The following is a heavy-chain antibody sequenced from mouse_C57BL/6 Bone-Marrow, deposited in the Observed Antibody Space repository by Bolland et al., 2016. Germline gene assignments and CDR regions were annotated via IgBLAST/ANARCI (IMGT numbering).Heavy chain of an antibody. J-gene: IGHJ4*01. Sequence: ADTVKGRFTISRDNARNTLYLQMSSLKSEDTAMYYCTRVDYWDAMDYWGQGNS. V-gene: IGHV5-9-1*02. D-gene: IGHD1-1*01. CDR3: TRVDYWDAMDY.